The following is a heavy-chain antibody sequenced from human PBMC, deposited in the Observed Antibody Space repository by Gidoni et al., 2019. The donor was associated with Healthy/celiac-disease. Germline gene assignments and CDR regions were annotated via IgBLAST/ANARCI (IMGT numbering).Heavy chain of an antibody. D-gene: IGHD6-19*01. V-gene: IGHV4-59*01. Sequence: QVQLQESGPGLVKPSETLSLTCTVPGGSISSYYWSWIRQPPGKGLEWIGYIYYSGSTNYNPSLKSRVTISVDTSKNQFSLKLSSVTAADTAVYYCASWYSSGSTQADYWGQGTLVTVSS. CDR2: IYYSGST. CDR3: ASWYSSGSTQADY. J-gene: IGHJ4*02. CDR1: GGSISSYY.